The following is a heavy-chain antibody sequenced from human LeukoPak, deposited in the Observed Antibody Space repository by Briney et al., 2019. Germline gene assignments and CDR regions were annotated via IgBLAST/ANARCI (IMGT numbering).Heavy chain of an antibody. CDR3: AVLSSSQVAGAFDI. D-gene: IGHD6-6*01. Sequence: ASVKVSCKASGYTFTSYGISWVRQAPGQGLEWMGWISAYNGNTNYAQKLQGRVTMTTDTSTSTAYMELRSLRSEDTAVYYCAVLSSSQVAGAFDIWGQGTMVTVSS. J-gene: IGHJ3*02. V-gene: IGHV1-18*01. CDR1: GYTFTSYG. CDR2: ISAYNGNT.